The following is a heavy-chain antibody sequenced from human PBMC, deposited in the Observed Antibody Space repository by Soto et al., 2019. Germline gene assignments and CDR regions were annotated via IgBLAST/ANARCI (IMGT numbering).Heavy chain of an antibody. CDR2: IYHSGST. Sequence: SEALSLTCAVSGGSISSGGYSWSWIRQPPGKGLEWIGYIYHSGSTYYNPSLKSRVTISVDRSKNQFSLKLSSVTAADTAVYYCARTESGTFDPWGQGTLVTVSS. CDR1: GGSISSGGYS. V-gene: IGHV4-30-2*01. CDR3: ARTESGTFDP. J-gene: IGHJ5*02. D-gene: IGHD1-7*01.